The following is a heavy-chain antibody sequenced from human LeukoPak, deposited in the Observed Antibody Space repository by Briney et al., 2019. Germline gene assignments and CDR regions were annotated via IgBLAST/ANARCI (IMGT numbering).Heavy chain of an antibody. J-gene: IGHJ4*02. D-gene: IGHD2-15*01. CDR1: GFTFGSYG. CDR2: IWSDGSNT. V-gene: IGHV3-33*06. Sequence: GGSLRLSCPASGFTFGSYGMHWVRQAPGKGLEWVGVIWSDGSNTYYADSVKGRFTISRDNSKNTQYLQMCSLRAEDTAVYYCAKEFGLAQKAPRPFDYWGGGTLVTVSS. CDR3: AKEFGLAQKAPRPFDY.